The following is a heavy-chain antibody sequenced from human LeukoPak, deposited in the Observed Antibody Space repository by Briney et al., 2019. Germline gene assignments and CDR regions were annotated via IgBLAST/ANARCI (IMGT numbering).Heavy chain of an antibody. Sequence: SETLSLTCTVSGDSISGYHWIWIRQPPGKGLEWIGFIFYSGDTNYNPALRSRVTFSVDTSKNQFSLNLNSVTAADTAVYFCARLNRGGGGWSIFYYWGQGTLVTVSS. CDR1: GDSISGYH. D-gene: IGHD6-19*01. CDR3: ARLNRGGGGWSIFYY. V-gene: IGHV4-59*01. CDR2: IFYSGDT. J-gene: IGHJ4*02.